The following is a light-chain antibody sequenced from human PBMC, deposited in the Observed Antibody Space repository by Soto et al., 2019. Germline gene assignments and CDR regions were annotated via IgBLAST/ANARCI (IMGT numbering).Light chain of an antibody. Sequence: DIQLTLSLSTLSGSVGAGVTITCRASLTFSSWLAWDQQKPGKAPKLLIYKASTLKSGVPSRFSGSGSGTEFTLTISSLQPDDFATYYCQHYYSYSETFGQGTKVDIK. V-gene: IGKV1-5*03. CDR1: LTFSSW. CDR3: QHYYSYSET. CDR2: KAS. J-gene: IGKJ1*01.